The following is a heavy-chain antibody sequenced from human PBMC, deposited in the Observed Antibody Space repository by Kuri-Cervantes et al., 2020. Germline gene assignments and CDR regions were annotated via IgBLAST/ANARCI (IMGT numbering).Heavy chain of an antibody. CDR2: MNPNSGNT. CDR1: GYTFTSYD. V-gene: IGHV1-8*01. J-gene: IGHJ6*02. D-gene: IGHD3-22*01. Sequence: ASVKVSCKASGYTFTSYDINWVRQATGQGLEWMGWMNPNSGNTGYAQKFQGRVTMTRNTSISTAYMELSSLRSEDTAVYYCARERYYYDSSGYYRHGMDVWGQGTTVTVSS. CDR3: ARERYYYDSSGYYRHGMDV.